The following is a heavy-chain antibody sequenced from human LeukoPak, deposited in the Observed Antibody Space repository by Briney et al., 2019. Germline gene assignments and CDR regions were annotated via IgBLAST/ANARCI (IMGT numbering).Heavy chain of an antibody. V-gene: IGHV3-48*01. CDR3: AKAMSGYDFRLDY. J-gene: IGHJ4*02. CDR1: GFTFSSYS. D-gene: IGHD5-12*01. Sequence: GGSLRLSCAASGFTFSSYSMNWVRQAPGKGLEWVSYISSSSSTIYYADSVKGRFTISRDNSKNTLYLQMNSLRAEDTAVHYCAKAMSGYDFRLDYWGQGTLVTVSS. CDR2: ISSSSSTI.